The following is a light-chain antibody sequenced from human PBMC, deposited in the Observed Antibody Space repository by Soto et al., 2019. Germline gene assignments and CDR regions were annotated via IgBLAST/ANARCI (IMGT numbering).Light chain of an antibody. CDR3: AAWDDSLNGHV. V-gene: IGLV1-44*01. CDR2: TNN. CDR1: SSNIGDNT. J-gene: IGLJ1*01. Sequence: QSVLTQPPSVSGTPGQRVTISCSTSSSNIGDNTVSWYQVLPGTAPKPLIYTNNQRPSGVPDRFSGSRSGTSASLAISALQSEDEADYYCAAWDDSLNGHVFGTGTQLTVL.